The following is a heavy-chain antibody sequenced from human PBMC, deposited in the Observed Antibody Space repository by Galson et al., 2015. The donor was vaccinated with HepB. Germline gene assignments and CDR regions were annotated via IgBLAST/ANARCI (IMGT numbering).Heavy chain of an antibody. D-gene: IGHD6-6*01. V-gene: IGHV3-21*01. CDR2: ISRSSTYI. Sequence: SLRLSCAASGLSFSNYSMYWVRQAPGRGLEWLSSISRSSTYIYDADSVKGRFTISRDNAKNSLYLQRSSLRAEDTAIYYCGSGLSTSFIDYWGQGILVTVSS. J-gene: IGHJ4*02. CDR3: GSGLSTSFIDY. CDR1: GLSFSNYS.